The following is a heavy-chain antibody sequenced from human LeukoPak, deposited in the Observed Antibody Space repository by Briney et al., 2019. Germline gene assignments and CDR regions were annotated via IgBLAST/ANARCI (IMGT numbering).Heavy chain of an antibody. CDR3: ARIYPFKRIMVRGVSGLFDY. V-gene: IGHV3-11*01. J-gene: IGHJ4*02. CDR1: GFTFSDYY. D-gene: IGHD3-10*01. Sequence: GGSLRLSCAASGFTFSDYYMSWIRQAPGKGLEWVSYISSSGSTIYYADSVKGRFTISRDNAKNSLYLQMNSLRAEDTAVYYCARIYPFKRIMVRGVSGLFDYWGQGILVTASS. CDR2: ISSSGSTI.